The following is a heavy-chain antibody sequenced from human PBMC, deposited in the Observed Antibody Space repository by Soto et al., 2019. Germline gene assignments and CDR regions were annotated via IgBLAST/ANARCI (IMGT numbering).Heavy chain of an antibody. CDR1: GGSISSSSYY. CDR3: ARHALGANWFDP. J-gene: IGHJ5*02. CDR2: IYYSGST. Sequence: QLQLQESGPGLVKPSETLSLTCTVSGGSISSSSYYWGWIRQPPGKGLEWIGSIYYSGSTYYNPSLKSRVTISVDTSKNQFSLKLSSVTAADTAVYYCARHALGANWFDPWGQGTLVTVSS. V-gene: IGHV4-39*01. D-gene: IGHD3-16*01.